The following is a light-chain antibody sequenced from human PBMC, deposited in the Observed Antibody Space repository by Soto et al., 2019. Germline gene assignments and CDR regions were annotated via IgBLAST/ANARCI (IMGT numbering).Light chain of an antibody. CDR2: DVP. CDR1: SSDVGGYNS. V-gene: IGLV2-14*01. CDR3: SSFTSSITYV. Sequence: QSALTQPASVSGSPGQSITISCTGTSSDVGGYNSVSWYRQDPGKAPKLMIYDVPHRPSGVSNRFSGSKSGNTASLTISGLHYEDEADYYCSSFTSSITYVFGTGTKLTVL. J-gene: IGLJ1*01.